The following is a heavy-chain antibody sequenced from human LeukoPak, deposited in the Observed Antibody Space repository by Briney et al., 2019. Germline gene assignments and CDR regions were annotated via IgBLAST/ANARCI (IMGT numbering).Heavy chain of an antibody. V-gene: IGHV3-23*01. CDR2: IRSTGGGT. D-gene: IGHD6-13*01. CDR3: AKELAAVGVPSFDS. CDR1: EFTFSSYA. Sequence: GGSLRLSCAASEFTFSSYAMSCVGQTPGKGLEWGSGIRSTGGGTYYADSVKGRFTISRDNSKNTLYLQMNSLRAEDTAVYYCAKELAAVGVPSFDSWGQGTLVTVSS. J-gene: IGHJ4*02.